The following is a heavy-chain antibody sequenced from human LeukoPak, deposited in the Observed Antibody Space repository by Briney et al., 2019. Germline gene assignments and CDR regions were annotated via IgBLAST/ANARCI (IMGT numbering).Heavy chain of an antibody. V-gene: IGHV3-23*01. Sequence: PGGSLRLSCAASGFTFSSYAMSWVRQAPGKGLEWVSAISGSGGSTYYADSVKGRFTISRDNSKNTLYLQMNSLRAEDTAAYYCAKAIGDYVAFDIWGQGTMVTVSS. J-gene: IGHJ3*02. CDR2: ISGSGGST. CDR1: GFTFSSYA. CDR3: AKAIGDYVAFDI. D-gene: IGHD4-17*01.